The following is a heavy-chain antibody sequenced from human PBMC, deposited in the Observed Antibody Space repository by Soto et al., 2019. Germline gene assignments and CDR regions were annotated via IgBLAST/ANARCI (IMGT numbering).Heavy chain of an antibody. J-gene: IGHJ4*02. Sequence: SETLSLTCTVSGDCVINNQYHWGWIRQPPGKGLEWIATVHYSGNTHYNPSLRSRVTISVDTSKSQFSLTLTSVTAADTAVYYCEREEGFGVVTPFMAYWGQGNLVTVSS. V-gene: IGHV4-39*02. D-gene: IGHD3-3*01. CDR3: EREEGFGVVTPFMAY. CDR2: VHYSGNT. CDR1: GDCVINNQYH.